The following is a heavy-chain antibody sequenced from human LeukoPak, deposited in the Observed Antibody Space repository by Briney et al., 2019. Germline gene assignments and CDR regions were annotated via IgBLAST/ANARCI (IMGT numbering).Heavy chain of an antibody. Sequence: GGSLRLSCAASGFTFSSYGMSWVRQAPGKGLEWVSAISGSGGSTYYADSVKGRFTISRDNSKNTLYLQMNSLRAEDTAVYYCAKYLRANRYYYYYMDVWGKGATVTVSS. D-gene: IGHD1-26*01. CDR1: GFTFSSYG. CDR2: ISGSGGST. J-gene: IGHJ6*03. V-gene: IGHV3-23*01. CDR3: AKYLRANRYYYYYMDV.